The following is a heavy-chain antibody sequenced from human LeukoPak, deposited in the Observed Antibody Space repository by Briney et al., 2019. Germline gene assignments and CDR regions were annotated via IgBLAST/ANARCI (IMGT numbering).Heavy chain of an antibody. CDR3: ARRQGTTLNFDY. CDR2: ISAYNGNT. V-gene: IGHV1-18*01. Sequence: ASVKVSCKASGYTFTTYSINWVRQAPGQGLEWMGWISAYNGNTKYAQKLQGRVAMTTDTSTSTAYMELRSLRSDDTAVYYCARRQGTTLNFDYWGQGTLVTVSS. CDR1: GYTFTTYS. D-gene: IGHD1-1*01. J-gene: IGHJ4*02.